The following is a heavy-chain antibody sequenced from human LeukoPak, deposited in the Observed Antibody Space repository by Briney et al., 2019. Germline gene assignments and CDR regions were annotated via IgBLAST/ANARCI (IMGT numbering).Heavy chain of an antibody. Sequence: GGSLRLSCAASGFTFSSYAMSWVRQAPGKGLEWVSAISGSGGSTYYADSVKGRFTISRDNSKNTLYLQMSSLRAEDTAVYYRARGGSWNDFDYWGQGTLVTVSS. D-gene: IGHD1-26*01. J-gene: IGHJ4*02. CDR1: GFTFSSYA. CDR2: ISGSGGST. CDR3: ARGGSWNDFDY. V-gene: IGHV3-23*01.